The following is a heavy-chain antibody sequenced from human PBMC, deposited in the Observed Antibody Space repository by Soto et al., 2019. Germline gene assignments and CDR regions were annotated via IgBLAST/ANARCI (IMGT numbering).Heavy chain of an antibody. V-gene: IGHV3-33*01. J-gene: IGHJ6*02. CDR3: ARVRAVAGLYGMDV. D-gene: IGHD6-19*01. CDR2: IWYDGSNK. CDR1: GFTFSSYG. Sequence: GGSLRLSCAASGFTFSSYGMHWVRQAPGKGLEWVAVIWYDGSNKYYADSVKGRFTISRDNSKNTLYLQMNSLRAEDTAVYYCARVRAVAGLYGMDVWGQGTTVTVSS.